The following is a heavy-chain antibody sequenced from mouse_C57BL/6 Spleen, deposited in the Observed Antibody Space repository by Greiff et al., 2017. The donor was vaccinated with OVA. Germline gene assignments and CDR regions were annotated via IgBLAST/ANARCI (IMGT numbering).Heavy chain of an antibody. J-gene: IGHJ4*01. CDR1: GYTFTDYY. V-gene: IGHV1-26*01. D-gene: IGHD4-1*01. CDR3: AREGLGRDAMDY. Sequence: VQLQQSGPELVKPGASVKISCKASGYTFTDYYMNWVKQSHGKSLEWIGDINPNNGGTSYNQKFKGKATLTVDKSSSTAYMELRSLTSEDSAVYYCAREGLGRDAMDYWGQGTSVTVSS. CDR2: INPNNGGT.